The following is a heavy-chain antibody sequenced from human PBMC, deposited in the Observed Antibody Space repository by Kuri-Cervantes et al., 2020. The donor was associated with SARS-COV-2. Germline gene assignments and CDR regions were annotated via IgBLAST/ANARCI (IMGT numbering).Heavy chain of an antibody. V-gene: IGHV3-23*01. CDR1: GFTFSSYA. J-gene: IGHJ5*02. CDR3: AKEGFISALGGWFDP. CDR2: ISGSGGST. Sequence: GESLKISCAASGFTFSSYAMSWVCQAPGKGLEWVSAISGSGGSTYYADSVKGRFTISRDNSKNTLYLQMNSLRAEDTAVYYCAKEGFISALGGWFDPWGQGTLVTVSS. D-gene: IGHD1-26*01.